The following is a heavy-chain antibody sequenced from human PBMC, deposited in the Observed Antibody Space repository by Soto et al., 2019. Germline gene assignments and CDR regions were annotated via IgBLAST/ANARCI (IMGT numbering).Heavy chain of an antibody. D-gene: IGHD6-19*01. CDR2: LSYLGTT. CDR3: ATGRSDSGWYEEHF. Sequence: SETLSLTCTVSNDSIRSGTYYWAWIRQPPGRGLEWIGSLSYLGTTDYNPSLKSRVTISKDASKNQFSLKLSSVTAADTAVYYCATGRSDSGWYEEHFWGQGXLVTVYS. V-gene: IGHV4-39*01. CDR1: NDSIRSGTYY. J-gene: IGHJ4*02.